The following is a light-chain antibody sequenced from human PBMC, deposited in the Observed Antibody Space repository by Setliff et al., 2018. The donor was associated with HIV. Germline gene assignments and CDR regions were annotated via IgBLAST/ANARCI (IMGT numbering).Light chain of an antibody. Sequence: QSALTQPASVSGSPGQSITISCTGTSTDVGGYDYVSWYQQLPGKAPKLIIFEVTNRPSGISLRFSGSKSGNTASLTVSGLQAEDEADYYCTSYAGSNNFVVFGGGTKVTVL. CDR3: TSYAGSNNFVV. CDR2: EVT. CDR1: STDVGGYDY. J-gene: IGLJ2*01. V-gene: IGLV2-14*01.